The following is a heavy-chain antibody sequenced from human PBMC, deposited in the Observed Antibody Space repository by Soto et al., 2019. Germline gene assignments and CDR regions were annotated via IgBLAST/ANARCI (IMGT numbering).Heavy chain of an antibody. J-gene: IGHJ4*02. CDR2: ISKSDYT. D-gene: IGHD3-22*01. CDR1: GFAFNNYG. Sequence: GSLRLSCTVSGFAFNNYGINWVRQAPGKGLEWVSSISKSDYTYYSDSVKGRFAISRDNAKSSVSLQMNTLRVEDTAVYYCAREDSIIIPSVSDFWGQGTLVTVSS. CDR3: AREDSIIIPSVSDF. V-gene: IGHV3-21*01.